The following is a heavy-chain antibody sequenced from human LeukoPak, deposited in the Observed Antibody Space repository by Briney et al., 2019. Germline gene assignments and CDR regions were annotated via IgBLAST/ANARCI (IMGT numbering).Heavy chain of an antibody. CDR1: GFTFSSYG. CDR3: AKIRGGDLFDY. J-gene: IGHJ4*02. Sequence: GGSLRLSCAASGFTFSSYGMHWVRQAPGKGLEWVAVISYDGSNKYYADSVKGRFTISRDNSKNTLYLQMNSLRAEDTAVYYCAKIRGGDLFDYWGQGTLVTVSS. CDR2: ISYDGSNK. D-gene: IGHD2-21*02. V-gene: IGHV3-30*18.